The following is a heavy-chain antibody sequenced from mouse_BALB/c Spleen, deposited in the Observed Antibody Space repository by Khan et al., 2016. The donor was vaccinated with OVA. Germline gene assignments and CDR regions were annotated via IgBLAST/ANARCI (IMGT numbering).Heavy chain of an antibody. CDR3: ARSNGNYWFAY. V-gene: IGHV9-3-1*01. CDR2: INTYTGEP. D-gene: IGHD2-1*01. J-gene: IGHJ3*01. Sequence: QIQLVQSGPELKKPGETVKISCKASGYTLTNYGMNWVKQAPGKGLKWMGWINTYTGEPTYAEDFKGRIAFSLESSASVAYLQINNLKNEDTATYFCARSNGNYWFAYWGQGTLVTVSA. CDR1: GYTLTNYG.